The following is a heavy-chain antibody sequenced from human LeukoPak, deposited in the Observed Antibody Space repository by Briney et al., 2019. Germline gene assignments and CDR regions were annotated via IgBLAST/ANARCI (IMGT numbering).Heavy chain of an antibody. V-gene: IGHV3-66*01. CDR3: ARDIGYRVDY. CDR2: IYSGGST. Sequence: GGSLRLSCAASGFTFSDYYMSWIRQAPGKGLEWVSVIYSGGSTYYADSVKGRFTISRDNSKNTLYLQMNSLRAEDTAVYYCARDIGYRVDYWGQGTLVTVSS. J-gene: IGHJ4*02. D-gene: IGHD5-18*01. CDR1: GFTFSDYY.